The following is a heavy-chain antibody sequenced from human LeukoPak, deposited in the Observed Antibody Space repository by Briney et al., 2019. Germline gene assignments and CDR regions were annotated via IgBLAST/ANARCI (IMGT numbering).Heavy chain of an antibody. D-gene: IGHD3-16*01. J-gene: IGHJ4*02. CDR1: DDSISDYY. CDR3: TRGAGWLIDY. Sequence: SETLSLTCTVSDDSISDYYRGWIRQPPGKGLEWIGYFHNSRTSTYNPSLKSRVTISADTSKNQFSLKLNSLTTADTAVYYCTRGAGWLIDYWGQGILVTVSS. CDR2: FHNSRTS. V-gene: IGHV4-59*01.